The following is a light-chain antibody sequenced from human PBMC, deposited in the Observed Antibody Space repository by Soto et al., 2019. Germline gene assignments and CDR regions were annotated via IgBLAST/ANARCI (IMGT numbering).Light chain of an antibody. Sequence: QSVLTQPPSASGTPGQRVTISCSGRSTNIGSNTVNWYQQLPGTAPKLRIYSNNQRPSGVPDRFSGSKSGTSASLAISGLQSEDEADYYCAAWDDSLNGPVFGTGTKVTVL. J-gene: IGLJ1*01. V-gene: IGLV1-44*01. CDR2: SNN. CDR3: AAWDDSLNGPV. CDR1: STNIGSNT.